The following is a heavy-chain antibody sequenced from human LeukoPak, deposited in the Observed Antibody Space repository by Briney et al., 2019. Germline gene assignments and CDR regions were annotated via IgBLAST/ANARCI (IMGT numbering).Heavy chain of an antibody. Sequence: LETLSLTCTVSGGSISSYYWSWIRQPPGKGLEWIGYIYYSGSTNYNPSLKSRVTISVDTSKNQFSLKLSSVTAADTAVYYCASLGYCSSTSCYEQDVWGQGTTVTVSS. CDR2: IYYSGST. V-gene: IGHV4-59*01. D-gene: IGHD2-2*01. J-gene: IGHJ6*02. CDR1: GGSISSYY. CDR3: ASLGYCSSTSCYEQDV.